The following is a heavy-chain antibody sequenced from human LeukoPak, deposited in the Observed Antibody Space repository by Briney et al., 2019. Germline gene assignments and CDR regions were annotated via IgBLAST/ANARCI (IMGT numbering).Heavy chain of an antibody. D-gene: IGHD2-15*01. CDR2: IYAGGST. Sequence: GGSLRLSCTASGVIDSSNYMSWARQAPGKGLEWVSLIYAGGSTFYADSVMGRSTISRDKSNNTLYLLMNSLRAEDTVVYYCATGGRSGVAFESWGQGTLVTVSS. CDR1: GVIDSSNY. CDR3: ATGGRSGVAFES. J-gene: IGHJ4*02. V-gene: IGHV3-53*01.